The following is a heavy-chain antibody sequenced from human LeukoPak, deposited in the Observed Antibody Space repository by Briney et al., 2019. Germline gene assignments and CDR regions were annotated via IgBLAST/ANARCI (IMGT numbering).Heavy chain of an antibody. Sequence: GGSLRLSCAASGFTFSSFAMSWVRQAPGKGLEWVSIITGDGGDTKYADSVKGRFTISRDNSKNTLYLLMNSLRAEDTAVYYCARTVTYYYDSSGYPRDIWGQGTMVTVSS. J-gene: IGHJ3*02. CDR1: GFTFSSFA. D-gene: IGHD3-22*01. CDR2: ITGDGGDT. V-gene: IGHV3-23*01. CDR3: ARTVTYYYDSSGYPRDI.